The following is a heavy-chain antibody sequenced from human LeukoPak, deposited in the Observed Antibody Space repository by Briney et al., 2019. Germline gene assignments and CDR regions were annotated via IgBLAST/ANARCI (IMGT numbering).Heavy chain of an antibody. CDR1: GFTFRSYS. V-gene: IGHV3-21*01. Sequence: GGSLRLSWAASGFTFRSYSMNWVRQAPGKGLEWVSSISSRSSYIYYADSVKGRFTISRDNAKNSLYLQMNSLRAEDTAVYYCARGSSLGTDEAYYYYYMDVWGKGTTVTVSS. D-gene: IGHD1-1*01. J-gene: IGHJ6*03. CDR2: ISSRSSYI. CDR3: ARGSSLGTDEAYYYYYMDV.